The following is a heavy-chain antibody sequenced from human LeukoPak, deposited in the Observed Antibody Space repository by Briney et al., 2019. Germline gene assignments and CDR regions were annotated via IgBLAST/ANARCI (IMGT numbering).Heavy chain of an antibody. CDR2: IWYDGSNR. CDR3: AKGPHYGSEFDY. Sequence: GGSLRLSCAASGFTFSSYGMHWVGQAPGKGLEGVGVIWYDGSNRYYADSVKGRFTISRDNSKNTLYLQMNSLRAEDTAVYYCAKGPHYGSEFDYWGQGTLVTVSS. J-gene: IGHJ4*02. V-gene: IGHV3-33*06. D-gene: IGHD3-10*01. CDR1: GFTFSSYG.